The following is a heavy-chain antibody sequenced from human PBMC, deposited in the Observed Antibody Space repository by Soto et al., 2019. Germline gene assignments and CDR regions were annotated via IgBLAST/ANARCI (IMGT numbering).Heavy chain of an antibody. CDR1: GYTFTSYG. Sequence: ASVKVSCKASGYTFTSYGISWVRQAPGQGLEWMGWISAYNGNTNYAQKLQGRVTMTTDTSTSTAYMELRSLRSDDTAVYYCARAIFGVVINTWFDPRGQGTLVTVSS. CDR3: ARAIFGVVINTWFDP. CDR2: ISAYNGNT. J-gene: IGHJ5*02. D-gene: IGHD3-3*01. V-gene: IGHV1-18*01.